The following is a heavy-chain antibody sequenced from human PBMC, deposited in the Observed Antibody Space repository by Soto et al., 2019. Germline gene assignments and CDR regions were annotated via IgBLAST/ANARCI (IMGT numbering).Heavy chain of an antibody. J-gene: IGHJ5*02. V-gene: IGHV1-8*01. CDR2: MNPNSGNT. CDR1: RYPFGNKD. Sequence: GSVKVSCKASRYPFGNKDMSLVRQATGQGLEWMGWMNPNSGNTGYAQKFQGRVSMTRNTSITTAYLELSSLRSDDTAIYYCARMATSGTLNWFDPWGQGTLATVSS. CDR3: ARMATSGTLNWFDP.